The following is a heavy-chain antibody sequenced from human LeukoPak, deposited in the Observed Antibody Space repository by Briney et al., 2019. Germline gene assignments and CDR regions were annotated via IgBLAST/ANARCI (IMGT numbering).Heavy chain of an antibody. CDR2: IYYSGST. D-gene: IGHD2-15*01. V-gene: IGHV4-39*01. CDR3: ARCLVVVVPWFDP. Sequence: SQTLSLTCTVSGGSISSSSYYWGWIRQPPGKGLEWIGSIYYSGSTYYNPSLKSRVTISVDTSKNQFSLTLSSVTAADTAVYYCARCLVVVVPWFDPWGQGTLVAVSS. J-gene: IGHJ5*02. CDR1: GGSISSSSYY.